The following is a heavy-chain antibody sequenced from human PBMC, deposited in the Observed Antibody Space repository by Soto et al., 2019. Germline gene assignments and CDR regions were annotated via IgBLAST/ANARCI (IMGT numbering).Heavy chain of an antibody. Sequence: SETLSLTCAVYGGSFSGYYWSWIRQPPGKGLEWIGEINHSGSTNYNPSLKSRVTISVDTSKNQFSLMLSSVTAADTAVYYCARLPPTTVTTPYYYYYYGMDVWGQGTTVTVYS. CDR1: GGSFSGYY. CDR3: ARLPPTTVTTPYYYYYYGMDV. V-gene: IGHV4-34*01. D-gene: IGHD4-4*01. CDR2: INHSGST. J-gene: IGHJ6*02.